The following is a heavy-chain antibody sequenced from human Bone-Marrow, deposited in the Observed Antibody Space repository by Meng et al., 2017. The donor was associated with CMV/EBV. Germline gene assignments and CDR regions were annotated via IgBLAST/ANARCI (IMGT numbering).Heavy chain of an antibody. Sequence: VSGGSISSGGYYWSWIRQHPGKGLEWIGYIYHSETTYYKPSLRSRITISVDTSKNQFSLNLTSVTAADTAVYYCASLGLRGNSFDFWGQGSLVTVSS. CDR1: GGSISSGGYY. CDR2: IYHSETT. CDR3: ASLGLRGNSFDF. V-gene: IGHV4-30-4*08. D-gene: IGHD3-10*01. J-gene: IGHJ4*02.